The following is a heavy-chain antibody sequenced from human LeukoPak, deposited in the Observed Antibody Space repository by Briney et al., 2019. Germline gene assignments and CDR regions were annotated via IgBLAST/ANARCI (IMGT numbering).Heavy chain of an antibody. CDR1: GGSISSSSYY. CDR3: ARDESSTIRLFQPNFDY. Sequence: SETLSLTCTVSGGSISSSSYYWGWIRQPPGKGLEWIGSIYYSGSTYYNPSLKSRVTISVDTSKNQFSLKLSSVTAADTAVYYCARDESSTIRLFQPNFDYWGQGTLVTVSS. V-gene: IGHV4-39*07. J-gene: IGHJ4*02. CDR2: IYYSGST. D-gene: IGHD2-2*01.